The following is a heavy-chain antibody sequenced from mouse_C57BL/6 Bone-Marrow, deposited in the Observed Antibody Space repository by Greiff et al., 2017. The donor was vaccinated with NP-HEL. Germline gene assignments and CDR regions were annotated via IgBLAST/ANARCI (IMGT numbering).Heavy chain of an antibody. D-gene: IGHD4-1*01. CDR1: GFTFSDYY. V-gene: IGHV5-16*01. CDR3: ARAGGWDGAMDY. Sequence: EVKLMESEGGLVQPGSSMKLSCTVSGFTFSDYYMAWVRQVPEKGLEWVANINYDGSSTYYLDSLKSRFIISRDNAKNILYLQMSSLKSEDTATYYCARAGGWDGAMDYWGQGTSVTVSS. CDR2: INYDGSST. J-gene: IGHJ4*01.